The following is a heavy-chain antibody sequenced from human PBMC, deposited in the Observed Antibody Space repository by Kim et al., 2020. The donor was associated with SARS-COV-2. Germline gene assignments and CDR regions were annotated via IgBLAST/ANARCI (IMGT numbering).Heavy chain of an antibody. V-gene: IGHV3-66*01. Sequence: AASVKGRFTVAGDDSKNTVYLQRNSLRAEETAVYFCAREPSTYFDYWGQGTLVTVSS. CDR3: AREPSTYFDY. J-gene: IGHJ4*02.